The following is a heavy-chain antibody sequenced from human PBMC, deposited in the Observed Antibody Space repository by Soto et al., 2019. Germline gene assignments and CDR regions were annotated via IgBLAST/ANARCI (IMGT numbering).Heavy chain of an antibody. D-gene: IGHD3-10*01. CDR1: GYTFTSHG. V-gene: IGHV1-18*01. Sequence: QVQLVQSGGEVRKPGASVKVSCKASGYTFTSHGISWVRQAPGQGLEWMGWISAYNGDTNYAQKLQGRVTVTTDRCTSTAYMELRSLRSEDTAVYYCARMVRGSNIDYYHYMDVWGKGTTVTVSS. CDR2: ISAYNGDT. CDR3: ARMVRGSNIDYYHYMDV. J-gene: IGHJ6*03.